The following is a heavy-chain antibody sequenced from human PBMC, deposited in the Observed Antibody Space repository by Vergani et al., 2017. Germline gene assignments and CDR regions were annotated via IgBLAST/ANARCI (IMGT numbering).Heavy chain of an antibody. CDR2: ISHDGSNK. J-gene: IGHJ5*02. CDR3: AKDFGVRWFDP. V-gene: IGHV3-30*18. D-gene: IGHD3-3*01. Sequence: QVQLVESGGGVVQPGRSLRLSCAASGFTFSSYGMHWVRQAPGKGLEWVAVISHDGSNKYYADSVKGRFTISRDNSKNTLYLQMNSLRAEDTAVYYCAKDFGVRWFDPWGQGTLVTVSS. CDR1: GFTFSSYG.